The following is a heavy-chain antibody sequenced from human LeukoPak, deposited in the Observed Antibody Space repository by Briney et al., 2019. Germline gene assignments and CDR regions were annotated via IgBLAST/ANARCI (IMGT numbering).Heavy chain of an antibody. CDR2: INHSGST. V-gene: IGHV4-34*01. Sequence: SETLSLTCAVYGGSFSGYYWSWIRQPPGKGLEWIGEINHSGSTNYNPSFKSRVTISVDTSKNQFSLKLSSVTAADTAVYYCASGYSGYEMGGYWGQGTLVTVSS. J-gene: IGHJ4*02. CDR1: GGSFSGYY. CDR3: ASGYSGYEMGGY. D-gene: IGHD5-12*01.